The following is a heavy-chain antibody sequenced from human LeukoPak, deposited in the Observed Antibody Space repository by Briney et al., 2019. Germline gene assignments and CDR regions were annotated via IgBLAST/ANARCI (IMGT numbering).Heavy chain of an antibody. V-gene: IGHV3-21*01. D-gene: IGHD6-6*01. CDR2: IGVNT. CDR1: GFTFSNYA. J-gene: IGHJ4*02. Sequence: GGSLRLSCAASGFTFSNYAMSWVRQAPGKGLEWVSAIGVNTYYTDSVKGRFTISRDNAKNSLYLQMNSLRAEDTAVYYCARDDSSSSWVDYWGQGTQVTVSS. CDR3: ARDDSSSSWVDY.